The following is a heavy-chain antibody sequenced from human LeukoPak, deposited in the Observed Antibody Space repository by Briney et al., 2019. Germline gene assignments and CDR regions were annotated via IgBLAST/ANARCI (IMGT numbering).Heavy chain of an antibody. CDR2: ISSSGSTI. J-gene: IGHJ4*02. CDR3: ARVRYSSSWINY. Sequence: GGSLRLSCAASGFTFSDYYMSWIRQAPGKGLEWVSCISSSGSTIYYADSVKGRFTISRDNAKNSLYLQMNSLRAEDTAVYYCARVRYSSSWINYWGQGTLVTVSS. V-gene: IGHV3-11*01. D-gene: IGHD6-13*01. CDR1: GFTFSDYY.